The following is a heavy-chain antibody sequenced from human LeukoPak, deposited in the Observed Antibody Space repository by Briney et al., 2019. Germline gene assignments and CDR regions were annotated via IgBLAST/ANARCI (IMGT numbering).Heavy chain of an antibody. CDR1: AYSFTDYY. J-gene: IGHJ5*02. CDR3: ARVDSSSWFDRFDP. V-gene: IGHV1-2*02. D-gene: IGHD6-13*01. Sequence: ASVKVSCKASAYSFTDYYIYWVRQAPGQGLEWMGWVNPNTGGTIYGQDFQGRVTMTGDTSITTAYMELSSLRPDDTAVYYCARVDSSSWFDRFDPWGQGTLVTVSS. CDR2: VNPNTGGT.